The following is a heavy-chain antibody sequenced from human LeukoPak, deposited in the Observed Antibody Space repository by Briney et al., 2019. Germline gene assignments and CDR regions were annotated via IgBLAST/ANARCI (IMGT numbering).Heavy chain of an antibody. CDR1: GYTFTGYY. Sequence: ASVKVSRKASGYTFTGYYMHWVRQAPGQGLEWMGWINPNSGATNYAQKFQGRVTMTRDTSIGTAYMELSRLRSDDTAVYYCARDGYSSGEVYWGQGTLVTVSS. J-gene: IGHJ4*02. V-gene: IGHV1-2*02. CDR3: ARDGYSSGEVY. D-gene: IGHD6-25*01. CDR2: INPNSGAT.